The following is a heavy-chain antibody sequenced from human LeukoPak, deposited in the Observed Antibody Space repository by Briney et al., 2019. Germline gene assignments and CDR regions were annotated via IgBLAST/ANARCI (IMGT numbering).Heavy chain of an antibody. D-gene: IGHD3-10*01. J-gene: IGHJ4*02. CDR3: ASLYGSGSYYPSDY. Sequence: PSETLSLTCAVYGGSFSGYYWSWIRQPPGKGLEWIGEINHSGSTNYNPSLKSRVTISVDTSKNQFSLRVTSVTAADTAVYYCASLYGSGSYYPSDYWGQGTLVTVSS. CDR2: INHSGST. V-gene: IGHV4-34*01. CDR1: GGSFSGYY.